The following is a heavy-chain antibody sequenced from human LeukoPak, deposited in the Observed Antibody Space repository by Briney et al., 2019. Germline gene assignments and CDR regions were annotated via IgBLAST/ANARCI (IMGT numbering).Heavy chain of an antibody. CDR2: IWFDGSNR. CDR3: ARALEMTPLTSHLDY. CDR1: GFTFSNYG. D-gene: IGHD5-24*01. J-gene: IGHJ4*02. Sequence: GTSLRLSCAASGFTFSNYGMHWVRQAPGKGLEWVAVIWFDGSNRYFADSVRGRFTISRDNSRNTVYLQMDSLRVEDTAVYYCARALEMTPLTSHLDYGGQGTLVTFS. V-gene: IGHV3-33*01.